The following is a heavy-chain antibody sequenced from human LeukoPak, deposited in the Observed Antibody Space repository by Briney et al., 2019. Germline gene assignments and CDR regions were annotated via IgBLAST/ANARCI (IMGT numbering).Heavy chain of an antibody. D-gene: IGHD5-18*01. J-gene: IGHJ4*02. CDR1: GYTFTSYE. V-gene: IGHV1-8*01. Sequence: ASVKVPCKASGYTFTSYEINWVRQATGQGLEWMGWMNPNSGNTGYAQKLQGRVTMTTDTSTSTAYMELRSLRSDDTAVYYCARDSKGYSYGYAPTPVDYWGQGTLVTVSS. CDR3: ARDSKGYSYGYAPTPVDY. CDR2: MNPNSGNT.